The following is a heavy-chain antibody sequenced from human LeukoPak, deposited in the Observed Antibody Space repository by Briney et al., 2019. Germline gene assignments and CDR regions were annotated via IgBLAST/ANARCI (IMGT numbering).Heavy chain of an antibody. CDR2: IYYSGST. V-gene: IGHV4-59*01. Sequence: SETLSLTCTVSGGSISSYYWSWLRQPPGKGLEWIGYIYYSGSTNYNPSLKSRVTISVDTSKNQFSLKLSSVTAADTAVYYCASLGYSSGDDYWGQGTLVTVSS. CDR3: ASLGYSSGDDY. CDR1: GGSISSYY. D-gene: IGHD6-19*01. J-gene: IGHJ4*02.